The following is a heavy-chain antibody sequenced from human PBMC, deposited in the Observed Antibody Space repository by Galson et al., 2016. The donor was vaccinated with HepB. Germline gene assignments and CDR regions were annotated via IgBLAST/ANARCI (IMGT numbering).Heavy chain of an antibody. CDR2: ISRDGNNK. CDR3: ARTLPRAGAFDI. CDR1: AFTFTNHA. Sequence: SLRLSCAASAFTFTNHAMHWVRQAPGKGLEWVAGISRDGNNKYYTDSVRGRFTISRDNAKNSLYLQMNSLRAEDTAVYYCARTLPRAGAFDIWGQGTMVTVSS. J-gene: IGHJ3*02. V-gene: IGHV3-30-3*01.